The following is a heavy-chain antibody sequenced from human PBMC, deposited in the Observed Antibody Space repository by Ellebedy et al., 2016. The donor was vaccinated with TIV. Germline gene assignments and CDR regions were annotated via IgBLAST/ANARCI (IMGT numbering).Heavy chain of an antibody. D-gene: IGHD5-24*01. CDR3: AKSPAMATRIDH. Sequence: MPSETLSLTCTVSGGSISSRSYYWGWIRQPPGMGLEWIGTIYSSGITYYNSSLKSRVTMSVHTSKNQFFLRLTSVTATDTAVYYCAKSPAMATRIDHWGRGTLVTVSS. J-gene: IGHJ5*02. CDR2: IYSSGIT. CDR1: GGSISSRSYY. V-gene: IGHV4-39*01.